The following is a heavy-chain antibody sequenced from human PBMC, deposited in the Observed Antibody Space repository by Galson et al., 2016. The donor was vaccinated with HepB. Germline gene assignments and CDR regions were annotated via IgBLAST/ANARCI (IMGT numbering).Heavy chain of an antibody. D-gene: IGHD3-22*01. CDR1: GYSITSYW. Sequence: QSGAEVKKPGESLKISCKGSGYSITSYWIGWVRQMPGKGLEWMGTIYPGDSDTRYSPSFQGQVPISADKSISTAYLQWSSLKASDTAMYYCARGFGQLGSSSGTPYYFDYWGQGTLVTVSS. CDR3: ARGFGQLGSSSGTPYYFDY. CDR2: IYPGDSDT. J-gene: IGHJ4*02. V-gene: IGHV5-51*01.